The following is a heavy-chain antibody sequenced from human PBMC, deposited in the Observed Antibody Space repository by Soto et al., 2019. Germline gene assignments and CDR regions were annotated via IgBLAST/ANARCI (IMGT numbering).Heavy chain of an antibody. Sequence: QVQLVQSGAEVKKPGASVQVSCKASGYTFTSYGISWVRQAPGQGLEWLGWISAYNGNTNYAQKLQGRVTMTTDTATSTAYIELRSLRSDDTSVYYCASEGVRGYGPPGIRDYYYYGMDVWGQGTTVTVSS. CDR2: ISAYNGNT. D-gene: IGHD3-10*01. CDR1: GYTFTSYG. J-gene: IGHJ6*02. CDR3: ASEGVRGYGPPGIRDYYYYGMDV. V-gene: IGHV1-18*04.